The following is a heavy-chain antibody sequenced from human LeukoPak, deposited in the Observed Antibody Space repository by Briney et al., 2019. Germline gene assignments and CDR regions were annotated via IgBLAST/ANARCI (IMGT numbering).Heavy chain of an antibody. CDR1: GYTFTSYY. J-gene: IGHJ4*02. D-gene: IGHD5-18*01. V-gene: IGHV1-46*01. CDR2: INPSGGST. Sequence: ASVKVSCKASGYTFTSYYMHWVRQAPGQGLEWMGIINPSGGSTSYTQKFQGRVTMTRDTSTSTVYMELSSLRSEDTAVYYCARDPRYSYGAPGFDHWGQGTLVTVSS. CDR3: ARDPRYSYGAPGFDH.